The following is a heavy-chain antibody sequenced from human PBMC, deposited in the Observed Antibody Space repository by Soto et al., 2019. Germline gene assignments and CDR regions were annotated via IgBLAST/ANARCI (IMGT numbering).Heavy chain of an antibody. CDR3: ARALAVAGGDAFDI. D-gene: IGHD6-19*01. Sequence: QVQLQESGPGLVKPSQTLSLTCTVSGGSISNALYYWSWIRQPPGKGLEWIGYIYYSGSTYYNPSLKSRVSISVDTSKNLFSLKLSSVTAADTAVYYCARALAVAGGDAFDIWGQGTMFSVSS. V-gene: IGHV4-30-4*01. J-gene: IGHJ3*02. CDR2: IYYSGST. CDR1: GGSISNALYY.